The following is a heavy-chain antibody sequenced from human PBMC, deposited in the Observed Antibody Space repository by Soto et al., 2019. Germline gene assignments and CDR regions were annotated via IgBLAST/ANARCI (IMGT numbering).Heavy chain of an antibody. J-gene: IGHJ2*01. Sequence: QVQLVESGGGVVQPGRSLRLSCAASGFTFSSYGMHWVRQAPGKGLEWVAVISYDGSNKYYADSVKGRFTISRDNSKNTLYLQMNSLRAEDTAVYYCARAYCSSTSCYPFGWYFDLWGRGTLVTVSS. D-gene: IGHD2-2*01. CDR2: ISYDGSNK. CDR1: GFTFSSYG. CDR3: ARAYCSSTSCYPFGWYFDL. V-gene: IGHV3-30*03.